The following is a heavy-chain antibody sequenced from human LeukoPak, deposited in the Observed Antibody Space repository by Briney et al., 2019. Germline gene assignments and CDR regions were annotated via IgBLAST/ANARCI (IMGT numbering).Heavy chain of an antibody. Sequence: SETLSLTCTVSGGSISSGGYYWSWIRQHPGKGLEWIGYIYYSGSAYYNPSLKSRVTISVDTSKNQFSLKLSSVTAADTAVCYCARGDILTGYYTDYWGQGTLVTVSS. CDR1: GGSISSGGYY. CDR3: ARGDILTGYYTDY. J-gene: IGHJ4*02. V-gene: IGHV4-31*03. D-gene: IGHD3-9*01. CDR2: IYYSGSA.